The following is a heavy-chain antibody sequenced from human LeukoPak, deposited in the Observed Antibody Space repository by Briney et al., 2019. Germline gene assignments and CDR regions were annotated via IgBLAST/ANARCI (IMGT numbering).Heavy chain of an antibody. J-gene: IGHJ4*02. Sequence: GGSLRLSCAASGFNFSRYWMNWVRQAPGKGLEWVANIKQDGSEKCYVDSVKGRFTISRDNAKNSLYLQMNSLRAEDTAVYYCARDKGYDILTGLSWGQGTLVTVSS. CDR3: ARDKGYDILTGLS. D-gene: IGHD3-9*01. CDR1: GFNFSRYW. V-gene: IGHV3-7*01. CDR2: IKQDGSEK.